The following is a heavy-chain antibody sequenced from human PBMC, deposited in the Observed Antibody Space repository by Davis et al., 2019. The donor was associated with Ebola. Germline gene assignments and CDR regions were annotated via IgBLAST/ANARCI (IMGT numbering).Heavy chain of an antibody. J-gene: IGHJ6*01. Sequence: PGGSLRLSCAASGFTFSSYGMHWVRQAPGKGLEWVAVIWYDGSNKYYADSVKGRFTISRDNSKNTLYLQMNSLRAEDTAVYYCARGAIFGVVRYYYYGMDVWGQGTTVTVSS. CDR2: IWYDGSNK. D-gene: IGHD3-3*01. CDR1: GFTFSSYG. V-gene: IGHV3-33*08. CDR3: ARGAIFGVVRYYYYGMDV.